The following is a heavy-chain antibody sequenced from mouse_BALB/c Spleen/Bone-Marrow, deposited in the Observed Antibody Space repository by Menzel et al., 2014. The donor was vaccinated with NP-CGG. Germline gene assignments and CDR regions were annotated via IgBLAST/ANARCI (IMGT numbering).Heavy chain of an antibody. V-gene: IGHV4-1*02. CDR3: SSYDFDDVSYAMDY. Sequence: EVQGVESGGGLVQPGGSLKLSCAASGFDFSRYWMSWVRQAPGKGLEWIGEINPDSSTINYTPSIKDKFIISRDNAKKTLFLQISKVRSDDTALYYCSSYDFDDVSYAMDYWGQGTSVTVSS. D-gene: IGHD2-4*01. CDR2: INPDSSTI. J-gene: IGHJ4*01. CDR1: GFDFSRYW.